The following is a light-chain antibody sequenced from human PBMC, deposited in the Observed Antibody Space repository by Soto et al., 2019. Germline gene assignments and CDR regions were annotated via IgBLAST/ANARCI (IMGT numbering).Light chain of an antibody. V-gene: IGKV1-39*01. CDR1: QSISIY. J-gene: IGKJ3*01. CDR2: SAS. Sequence: DIQMTQSPASLSASVGDSVTITCRTSQSISIYLNWYQKKLGRAPQLLIYSASNLQGGVPSRFSGSGSGTDFALTITSLQPEDFAVYYCQQYGRSPGLFTFGPGTKVDIK. CDR3: QQYGRSPGLFT.